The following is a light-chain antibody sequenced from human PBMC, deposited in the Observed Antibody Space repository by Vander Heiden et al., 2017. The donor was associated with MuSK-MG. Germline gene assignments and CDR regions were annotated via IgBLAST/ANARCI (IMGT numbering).Light chain of an antibody. Sequence: QSVLTQPPSASGTPGQRVTISCSGSSSNIGSNTVNWYQQLPGTAPKLRSDRNNQRPSGVPDRFSGSKSGTSASLDISGLQSEDEADYDGAEWDDSLNGVVFGGGTKLTVL. CDR2: RNN. V-gene: IGLV1-44*01. CDR3: AEWDDSLNGVV. J-gene: IGLJ3*02. CDR1: SSNIGSNT.